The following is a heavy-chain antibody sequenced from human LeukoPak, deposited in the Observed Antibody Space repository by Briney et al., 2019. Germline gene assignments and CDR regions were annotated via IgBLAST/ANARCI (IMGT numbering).Heavy chain of an antibody. CDR2: MYYTGSA. J-gene: IGHJ4*02. CDR1: NVSISSEDHY. D-gene: IGHD3-3*01. Sequence: SQTLSFTCTVSNVSISSEDHYWSWIRQPPGQGLEWIAYMYYTGSAYYNPSLKSRVTMSTDTSTNQFSLRLNFVSPADTAVYYCARVTMTVFGVVPRVFDSWGQGTLVTVSS. CDR3: ARVTMTVFGVVPRVFDS. V-gene: IGHV4-30-4*08.